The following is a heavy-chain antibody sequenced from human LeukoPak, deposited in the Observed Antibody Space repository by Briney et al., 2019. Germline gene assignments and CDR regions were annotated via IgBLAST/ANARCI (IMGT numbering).Heavy chain of an antibody. CDR2: ISGSGGST. CDR1: GFTLSSYA. CDR3: AKEVFAEYCSSTSCYSSGFDY. J-gene: IGHJ4*02. Sequence: PGGSLSLSCAASGFTLSSYAMSWVRQAPGKGLEWVSAISGSGGSTYYADSVKGRFTISRDNSKNTLYLQMNSLRAEDTAVYYCAKEVFAEYCSSTSCYSSGFDYWGQGTLVTVSS. D-gene: IGHD2-2*01. V-gene: IGHV3-23*01.